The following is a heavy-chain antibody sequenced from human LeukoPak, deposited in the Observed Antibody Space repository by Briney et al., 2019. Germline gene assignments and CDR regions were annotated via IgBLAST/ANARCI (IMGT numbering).Heavy chain of an antibody. V-gene: IGHV4-59*01. J-gene: IGHJ4*02. CDR1: VGSIATYH. Sequence: QVQLQESGPGLVRPSEALSLTCTVSVGSIATYHWSWFRQSPGKGLESIGYIYHSGSTNYNPSLKSRVTISIDTSKNQFSLRLTSVTAADTAIYYCARHTYIKPLAPFDYWGQGALVTVSS. D-gene: IGHD1-1*01. CDR3: ARHTYIKPLAPFDY. CDR2: IYHSGST.